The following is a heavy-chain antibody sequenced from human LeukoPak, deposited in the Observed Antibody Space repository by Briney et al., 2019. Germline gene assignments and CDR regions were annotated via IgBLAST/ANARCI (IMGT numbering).Heavy chain of an antibody. CDR2: IIPIFGTV. J-gene: IGHJ3*02. CDR3: ARDRPYYYDSSGYWAYDAFDI. D-gene: IGHD3-22*01. Sequence: ASVKVSCKASGGTFSSYAISSVRHAPGQGLEWMGRIIPIFGTVNYAQKFQARVTITTDESTSTAYMELSSLRSEDTAVYYGARDRPYYYDSSGYWAYDAFDIWGQGTMVTVSS. V-gene: IGHV1-69*05. CDR1: GGTFSSYA.